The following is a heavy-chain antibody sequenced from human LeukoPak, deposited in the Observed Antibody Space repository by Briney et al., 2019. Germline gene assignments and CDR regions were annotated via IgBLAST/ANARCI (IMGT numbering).Heavy chain of an antibody. D-gene: IGHD3-22*01. CDR1: GYTFIGYY. CDR3: AREPMIVVVITLDAFDI. Sequence: ASLKVSCKASGYTFIGYYMHWVRQAPGQGLEWMGRINPNSGGTNYAQKFQGRVTMTRDTSISTAYMELSRLRSDDTAVYYCAREPMIVVVITLDAFDIWGQGTMVTVSS. J-gene: IGHJ3*02. CDR2: INPNSGGT. V-gene: IGHV1-2*06.